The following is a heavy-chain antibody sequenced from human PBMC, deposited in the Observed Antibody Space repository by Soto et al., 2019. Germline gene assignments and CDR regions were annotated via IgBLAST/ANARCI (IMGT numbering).Heavy chain of an antibody. CDR2: INAFNGNT. CDR1: GYTFTSYS. J-gene: IGHJ6*02. CDR3: AGDGDNSGLGGGRGRDV. D-gene: IGHD3-16*01. V-gene: IGHV1-18*01. Sequence: QVQLVQSGAEVKTPGASVKVSCKASGYTFTSYSISWMRQAPGQGLEGMGWINAFNGNTNYAPKFQGRVTMTTDTSTSIVYMALRSLRSDDTAVYYCAGDGDNSGLGGGRGRDVWGQGTTVIVSS.